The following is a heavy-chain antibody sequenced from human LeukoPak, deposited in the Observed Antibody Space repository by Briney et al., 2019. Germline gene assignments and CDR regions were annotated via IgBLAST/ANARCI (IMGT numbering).Heavy chain of an antibody. D-gene: IGHD2-15*01. Sequence: SETLSLTCAVYGGSFSGYYWSWIRQPPGKGLEWIGEINHSGSTNYNPSLKSRVTISVDTSKNQFSLKLSSVTAADTAVYYCASGRLPWVDYWGQGTLVTVSS. J-gene: IGHJ4*02. CDR1: GGSFSGYY. CDR3: ASGRLPWVDY. V-gene: IGHV4-34*01. CDR2: INHSGST.